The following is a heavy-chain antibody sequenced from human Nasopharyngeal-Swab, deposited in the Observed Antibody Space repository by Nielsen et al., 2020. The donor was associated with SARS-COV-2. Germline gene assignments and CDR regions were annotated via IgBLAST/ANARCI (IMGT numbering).Heavy chain of an antibody. CDR2: ISSSSSTI. J-gene: IGHJ4*02. Sequence: GESLKISCAASGFTFSSYGMNWVRQAPGKGLEWVSYISSSSSTIYYADSVKGRFTISRDNAKNSLYLQMNSLRAEDTAVYYCARDSSQLLAPYYFDYWGQGTLVTVSS. CDR3: ARDSSQLLAPYYFDY. CDR1: GFTFSSYG. V-gene: IGHV3-48*01. D-gene: IGHD2-2*01.